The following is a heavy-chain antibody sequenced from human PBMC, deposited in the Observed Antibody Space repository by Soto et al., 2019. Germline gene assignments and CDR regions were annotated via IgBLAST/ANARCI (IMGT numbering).Heavy chain of an antibody. J-gene: IGHJ4*02. D-gene: IGHD1-26*01. CDR2: ISYDGSNK. CDR1: GFTFSSYA. Sequence: QVQLVESGGGVVQPGRSLRLSCAASGFTFSSYAMHWVRQAPGKGLEWVAVISYDGSNKYYADSVKGRFTISRDNSKNTLYLQMNSLRAEGTAVYYCARRVGAITYYFDYWGQGTLVTVSS. V-gene: IGHV3-30-3*01. CDR3: ARRVGAITYYFDY.